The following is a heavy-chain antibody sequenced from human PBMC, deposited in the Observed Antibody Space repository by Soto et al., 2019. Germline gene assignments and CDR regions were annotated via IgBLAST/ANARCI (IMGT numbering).Heavy chain of an antibody. V-gene: IGHV3-21*01. Sequence: GGSLRLSCAASGFTFSSYSMNWVRQAPGKGLEWVSSISSSSSYIYYADSVKGRFTISRDNAKNSLYLQMNSLRAEDTAVYYCARAPSNYYGSGSYSYWGQGTLVTVSS. D-gene: IGHD3-10*01. CDR1: GFTFSSYS. CDR2: ISSSSSYI. CDR3: ARAPSNYYGSGSYSY. J-gene: IGHJ4*02.